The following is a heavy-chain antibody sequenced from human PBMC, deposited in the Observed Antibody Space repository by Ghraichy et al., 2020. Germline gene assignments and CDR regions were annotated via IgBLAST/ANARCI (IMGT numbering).Heavy chain of an antibody. V-gene: IGHV3-7*03. CDR2: IKQDGSEK. CDR3: ARDEGTFQWEDHY. Sequence: GGSLRLSCAASGFTFSSYWMSWVRQAPGKGLEWVANIKQDGSEKYYVDSVKGRFTISRDNAKNSLYLQMNSLRAEDTAVYYCARDEGTFQWEDHYWGQGTLVTVSS. D-gene: IGHD1-26*01. CDR1: GFTFSSYW. J-gene: IGHJ4*02.